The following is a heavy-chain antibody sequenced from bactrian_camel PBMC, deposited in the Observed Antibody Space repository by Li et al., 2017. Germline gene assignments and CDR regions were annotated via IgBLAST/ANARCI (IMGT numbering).Heavy chain of an antibody. CDR1: GDTYSNVC. CDR2: IDGDGST. CDR3: WAARRTGGFCSANLGYWVSANVHY. J-gene: IGHJ4*01. D-gene: IGHD7*01. V-gene: IGHV3S53*01. Sequence: HVQLVESGGGSVQAGGSLRLSCAASGDTYSNVCMGWFRQAPGKEREGVAVIDGDGSTDYADSVRGRFTIIQDNAKNTLYLQMNSLDPEDTAMYYCWAARRTGGFCSANLGYWVSANVHYWGQGTQVTVS.